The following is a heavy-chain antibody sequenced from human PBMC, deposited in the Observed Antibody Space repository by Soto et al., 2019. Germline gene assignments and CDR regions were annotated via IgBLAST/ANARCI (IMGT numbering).Heavy chain of an antibody. CDR2: ISAYNGNT. CDR1: GYTFTSYG. J-gene: IGHJ6*03. D-gene: IGHD6-6*01. Sequence: ASVKVSCKASGYTFTSYGISWVRQAPGQGLEWMGWISAYNGNTNYAQKLQGRVTMTTDTSTSTAYMELRSLRSDDTAVYYCAREYSSSSVYYYYMDVWGKGTTVTVSS. CDR3: AREYSSSSVYYYYMDV. V-gene: IGHV1-18*01.